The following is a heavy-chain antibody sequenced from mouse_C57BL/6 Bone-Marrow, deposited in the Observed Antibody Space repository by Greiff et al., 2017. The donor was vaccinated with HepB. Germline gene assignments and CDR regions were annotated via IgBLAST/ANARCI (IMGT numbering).Heavy chain of an antibody. Sequence: VQLQQSGAELVKPGPSVKMSCKASGYTFTSYWITWVKQRPGQGLEWIGDIYPGSGSTNYNEKFKSKATLTVDTSSSTAYMQLSSLTSEDSAVYYCARSGTTVVDYWGQGTTLTVSS. CDR3: ARSGTTVVDY. D-gene: IGHD1-1*01. CDR2: IYPGSGST. CDR1: GYTFTSYW. J-gene: IGHJ2*01. V-gene: IGHV1-55*01.